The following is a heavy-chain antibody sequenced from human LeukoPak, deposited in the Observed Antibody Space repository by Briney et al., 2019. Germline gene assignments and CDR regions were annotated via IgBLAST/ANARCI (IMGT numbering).Heavy chain of an antibody. CDR3: AREGRDGYNYGY. Sequence: SVKVSCKASGGTFSSYATSWVRQAPGQGLEWMGGIIPIFGTANYAQKFQGRVTITADESTSTAYMELSSLRSEDTAVYYCAREGRDGYNYGYWGQGTLVTVSS. CDR1: GGTFSSYA. CDR2: IIPIFGTA. D-gene: IGHD5-24*01. J-gene: IGHJ4*02. V-gene: IGHV1-69*13.